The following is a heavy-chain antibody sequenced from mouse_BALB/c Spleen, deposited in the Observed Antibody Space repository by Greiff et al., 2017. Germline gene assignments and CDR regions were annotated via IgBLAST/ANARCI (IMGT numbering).Heavy chain of an antibody. CDR1: GYTFTSYW. CDR3: ARSHYGAGDY. Sequence: VQRVESGAELARPGASVKMSCKASGYTFTSYWMHWVKQRPGQGLEWIGEINPSNGRTNYNEKFKSKATLTVDKSSSTAYMQLSSLTSEDSAVYYCARSHYGAGDYWGQGTSVTVSS. V-gene: IGHV1S81*02. J-gene: IGHJ4*01. D-gene: IGHD1-1*02. CDR2: INPSNGRT.